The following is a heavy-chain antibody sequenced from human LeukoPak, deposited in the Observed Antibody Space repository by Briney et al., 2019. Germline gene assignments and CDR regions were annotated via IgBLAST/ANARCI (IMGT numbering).Heavy chain of an antibody. CDR2: ISHGGDSA. CDR1: GFTFSTYA. D-gene: IGHD6-19*01. J-gene: IGHJ4*02. V-gene: IGHV3-23*01. Sequence: GGSLRLSCTASGFTFSTYAMTWVRQAPGKGLEWVSVISHGGDSAWYDDSVKGRFTISRDNSKSTLFLQMNSLRADDTAIYYCAKGRSGWYEGLDYWGQGILVTVSS. CDR3: AKGRSGWYEGLDY.